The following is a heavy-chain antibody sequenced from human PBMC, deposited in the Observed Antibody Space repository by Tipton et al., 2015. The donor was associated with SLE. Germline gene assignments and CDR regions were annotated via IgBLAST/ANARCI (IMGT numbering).Heavy chain of an antibody. J-gene: IGHJ3*02. V-gene: IGHV4-39*07. CDR2: IYYSGST. CDR1: GGSISSRSYY. Sequence: LSLPCTVSGGSISSRSYYWGWIRQPPGKGLEWIGSIYYSGSTYYNPSLKSRVTISVDTSKNQSSLKLSSVTAADTAVYYCAMVRSDSVVVVAAPYSFDIWGQGTMVTVSS. CDR3: AMVRSDSVVVVAAPYSFDI. D-gene: IGHD2-15*01.